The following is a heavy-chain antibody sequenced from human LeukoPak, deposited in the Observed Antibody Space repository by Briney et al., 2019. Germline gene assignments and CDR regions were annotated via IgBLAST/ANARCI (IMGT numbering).Heavy chain of an antibody. D-gene: IGHD4-17*01. Sequence: GGSLRLSCAPSGFNFSTYSMNWVRQAPGKGLEWVSSISSTSSYIYYADSVKGRFTLSRDNAKNSLSLQMNSLRAEDSAVYYCARDTASHDYGDYLFVGNWYFDLWGRGTQVGVSS. V-gene: IGHV3-21*01. CDR1: GFNFSTYS. CDR3: ARDTASHDYGDYLFVGNWYFDL. CDR2: ISSTSSYI. J-gene: IGHJ2*01.